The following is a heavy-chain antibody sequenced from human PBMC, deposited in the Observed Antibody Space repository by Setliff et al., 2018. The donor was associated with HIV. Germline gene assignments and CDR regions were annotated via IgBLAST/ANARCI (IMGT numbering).Heavy chain of an antibody. V-gene: IGHV4-39*07. CDR3: ARAPPGIQNDAFDV. J-gene: IGHJ3*01. CDR2: IYYSGYT. CDR1: GGSISSDCCY. Sequence: PSETLSLTCSVSGGSISSDCCYWGWIRQPPGKGLEWIASIYYSGYTYSNPSLKSRVTISVDTSKNQFSLQLTSVTAADTAVYYCARAPPGIQNDAFDVWGQGTMVTVSS.